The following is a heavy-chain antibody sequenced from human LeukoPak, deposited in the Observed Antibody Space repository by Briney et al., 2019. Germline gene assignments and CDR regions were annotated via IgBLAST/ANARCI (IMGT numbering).Heavy chain of an antibody. Sequence: ASVKVSCKASGFTFTSYDINWVRQASGQGLEWMGWMNPNNGNTGYAQKFQGRVTMTRDTSISTAYMELRGLRSEDTAVYYCASLMGYYYYYGMDVWGQGTTVTVSS. D-gene: IGHD3-16*01. CDR3: ASLMGYYYYYGMDV. CDR1: GFTFTSYD. CDR2: MNPNNGNT. J-gene: IGHJ6*02. V-gene: IGHV1-8*01.